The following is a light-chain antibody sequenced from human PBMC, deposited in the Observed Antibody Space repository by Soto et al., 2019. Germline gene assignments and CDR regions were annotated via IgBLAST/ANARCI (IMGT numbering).Light chain of an antibody. CDR1: QSVSGSY. CDR3: QQYSSSPLT. Sequence: ENVLTQSPGTLSLSPGERATLSCRASQSVSGSYLAWYQQKPGQAPRLLIYRASSRATGIPERFSGSGSGTDFTLTISRLEPADFAVYYCQQYSSSPLTFGPGTKVDIK. CDR2: RAS. V-gene: IGKV3-20*01. J-gene: IGKJ3*01.